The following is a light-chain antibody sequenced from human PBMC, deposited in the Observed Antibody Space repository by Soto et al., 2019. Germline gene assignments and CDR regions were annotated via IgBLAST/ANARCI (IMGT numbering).Light chain of an antibody. CDR2: DVS. J-gene: IGLJ2*01. Sequence: QSALTQPASVSGSPGQSITISCTGTSSDVGGYNYVSWYQQHPGKAPKLMIYDVSNRPSGVSNRFSGSKSGNTASLTISGFQAEDEADYYCRSYTSRSTLVVFGGGTKLTVL. V-gene: IGLV2-14*01. CDR3: RSYTSRSTLVV. CDR1: SSDVGGYNY.